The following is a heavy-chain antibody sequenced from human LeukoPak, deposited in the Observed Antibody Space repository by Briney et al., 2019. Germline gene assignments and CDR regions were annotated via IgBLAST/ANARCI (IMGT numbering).Heavy chain of an antibody. CDR2: ISSSSSYI. D-gene: IGHD1-1*01. J-gene: IGHJ6*03. Sequence: GGSLRLSCAASGFTFSSCSMNWVRQAPGKGLEWVSSISSSSSYIYYADSVKGRFTISRDNAKNSLYLQMNSLRAEDTAVYYCARAELERYMDVWGKGTTVTISS. V-gene: IGHV3-21*01. CDR1: GFTFSSCS. CDR3: ARAELERYMDV.